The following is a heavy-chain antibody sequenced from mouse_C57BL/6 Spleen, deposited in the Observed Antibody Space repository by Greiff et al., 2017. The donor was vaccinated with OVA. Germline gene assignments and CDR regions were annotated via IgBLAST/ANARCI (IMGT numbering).Heavy chain of an antibody. J-gene: IGHJ1*03. D-gene: IGHD1-1*01. CDR3: ARSYDGSSDRYFDV. V-gene: IGHV1-9*01. CDR1: GYTFTGYW. Sequence: VKLMESGAELMKPGASVKLSCKATGYTFTGYWIEWVKQRPGHGLEWIGEILPGRGSTLYNEPFQGKATFTAATSSNTDYMQLSSLTTEDSAIDDCARSYDGSSDRYFDVWGTGTTVTVSS. CDR2: ILPGRGST.